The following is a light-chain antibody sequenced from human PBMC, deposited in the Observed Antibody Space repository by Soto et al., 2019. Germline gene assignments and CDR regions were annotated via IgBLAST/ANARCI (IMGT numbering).Light chain of an antibody. CDR1: SSNIGGGYD. CDR2: GNS. V-gene: IGLV1-40*01. CDR3: QSYDSSLSGYVV. Sequence: QSVLTQPPSVSGAPGQRVTISCTGSSSNIGGGYDVHWYQQLPGTAPKLLIYGNSNRPSGVPDRFSGSKSGTSASLAITGLLAEDEADYYCQSYDSSLSGYVVFGRGTELTVL. J-gene: IGLJ2*01.